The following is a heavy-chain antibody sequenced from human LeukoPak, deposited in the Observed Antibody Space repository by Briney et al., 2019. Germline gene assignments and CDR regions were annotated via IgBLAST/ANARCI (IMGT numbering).Heavy chain of an antibody. V-gene: IGHV3-53*01. D-gene: IGHD2-15*01. CDR1: GFTVGSNY. CDR3: AREGTSYCSGGSCYDNWFDP. CDR2: IYSGGST. Sequence: PGGSLRLSCAASGFTVGSNYMSWVRQAPGKGLEWVSVIYSGGSTYYADSVKGRFTISRDNSKNTLYLQMNSLRAEDTAVYYCAREGTSYCSGGSCYDNWFDPWGQGTLVTVSS. J-gene: IGHJ5*02.